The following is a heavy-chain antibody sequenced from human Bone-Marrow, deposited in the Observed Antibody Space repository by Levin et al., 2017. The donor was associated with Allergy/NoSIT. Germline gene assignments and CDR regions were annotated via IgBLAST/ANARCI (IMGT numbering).Heavy chain of an antibody. CDR2: INHSGST. D-gene: IGHD5-12*01. Sequence: GSLRLSCAVYGGSFSGYYWSWIRQPPGKGLEWIGEINHSGSTNYNPSLKSRVTISVDTSKNQFSLKLSSVTAADTAVYYCARARVDIVATTRRGYFDYWGQGTLVTVSS. J-gene: IGHJ4*02. CDR1: GGSFSGYY. V-gene: IGHV4-34*01. CDR3: ARARVDIVATTRRGYFDY.